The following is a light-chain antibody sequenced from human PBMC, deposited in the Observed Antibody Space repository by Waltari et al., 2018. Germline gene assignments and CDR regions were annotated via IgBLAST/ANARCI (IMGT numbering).Light chain of an antibody. CDR3: QQYNNWPYRT. CDR2: GAS. J-gene: IGKJ1*01. CDR1: QSVSSN. Sequence: EIVMTQSPATLSVSPGERATLSCRARQSVSSNLAWYQQKPGQAPRLLIYGASTRATGIPARFSGSGSGTEFTLTISSLQSEDFAVYYCQQYNNWPYRTFGQGTKVEIK. V-gene: IGKV3-15*01.